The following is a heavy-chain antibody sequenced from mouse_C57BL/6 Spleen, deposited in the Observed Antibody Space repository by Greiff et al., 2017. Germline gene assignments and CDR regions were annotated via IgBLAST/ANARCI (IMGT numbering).Heavy chain of an antibody. J-gene: IGHJ3*01. CDR3: ARKDYSNFRAY. CDR1: GFTFSDYG. Sequence: EVKLMESGGGLVKPGGSLKLSCAASGFTFSDYGMHWVRQAPEKGLEWVAYISSGSSTIYYADTVKGRFTISRDNAKNTLFLQMTSLRSEDTAMYYCARKDYSNFRAYWGEGSLVTVSA. D-gene: IGHD2-5*01. V-gene: IGHV5-17*01. CDR2: ISSGSSTI.